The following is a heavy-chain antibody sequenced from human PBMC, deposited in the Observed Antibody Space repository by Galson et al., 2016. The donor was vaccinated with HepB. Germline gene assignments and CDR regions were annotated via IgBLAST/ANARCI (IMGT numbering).Heavy chain of an antibody. D-gene: IGHD2/OR15-2a*01. CDR1: GYTFTSYN. CDR2: INPSDSDT. CDR3: ARHGMASATTLGAIDY. Sequence: QSGAEVKKPGESLRISCEVSGYTFTSYNIIWVRQMPGKGLEWMGRINPSDSDTKYSPSFQDHVIISADRSINTVYLQWSRLKASDTAMYFCARHGMASATTLGAIDYWGQGTRVTVSA. V-gene: IGHV5-10-1*01. J-gene: IGHJ4*02.